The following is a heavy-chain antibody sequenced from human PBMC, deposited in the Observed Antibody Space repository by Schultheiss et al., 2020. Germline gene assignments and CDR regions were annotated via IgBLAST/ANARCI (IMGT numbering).Heavy chain of an antibody. D-gene: IGHD6-13*01. V-gene: IGHV1-46*01. CDR3: ARETGEQLVHYYYYMDV. Sequence: ASVKVSCKASGYTFTSYYMHCVRQAPGQGLEWMGIINPSGGSTSYAQKFQGRVTMTRDTSTSTVYMELSSLRSEDTAVYYCARETGEQLVHYYYYMDVWGKGTTVTVSS. CDR2: INPSGGST. J-gene: IGHJ6*03. CDR1: GYTFTSYY.